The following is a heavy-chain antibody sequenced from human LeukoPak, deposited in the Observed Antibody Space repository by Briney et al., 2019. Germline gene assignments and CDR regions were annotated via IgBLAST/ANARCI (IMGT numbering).Heavy chain of an antibody. CDR1: GYTFTSYG. V-gene: IGHV1-18*01. J-gene: IGHJ6*03. Sequence: GASVKVSCKASGYTFTSYGISWVRQAPGQGLEWMGWISAYNGNTNYAQKLQGRVTMTTDTSTSTAYMELRSLRSDDTAVYYCARGPAATPYYYYMDVWGKGTTVTVSS. CDR2: ISAYNGNT. CDR3: ARGPAATPYYYYMDV. D-gene: IGHD2-2*01.